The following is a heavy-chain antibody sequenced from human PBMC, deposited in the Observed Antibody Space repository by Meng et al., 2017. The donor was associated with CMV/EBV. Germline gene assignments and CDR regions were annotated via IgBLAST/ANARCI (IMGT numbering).Heavy chain of an antibody. Sequence: SVKVSCKASGGTFSSYAISWVRQAPGQGLEWMGGIIPIFGTANYAQKFQGRVTITTDESTSTACMELSSLRSEDTAVYYCAAENKVEYCSSTSCYTKQDVDVWGQGTTVTVSS. CDR2: IIPIFGTA. V-gene: IGHV1-69*05. CDR1: GGTFSSYA. CDR3: AAENKVEYCSSTSCYTKQDVDV. D-gene: IGHD2-2*02. J-gene: IGHJ6*02.